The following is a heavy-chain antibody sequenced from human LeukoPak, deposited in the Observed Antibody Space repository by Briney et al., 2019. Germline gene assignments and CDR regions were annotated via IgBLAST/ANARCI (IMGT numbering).Heavy chain of an antibody. CDR2: INHTGST. J-gene: IGHJ4*02. V-gene: IGHV4-34*01. CDR1: GWSFSGYY. Sequence: PSETLCLTCAAYGWSFSGYYWSWIRQPPGKGLEWIGEINHTGSTNYSPSLKSRVTITVDTSKNQFSLKLSYVTAAEPAVYYYARGRWLQLSYFDYWGQGTLVSVCS. D-gene: IGHD5-24*01. CDR3: ARGRWLQLSYFDY.